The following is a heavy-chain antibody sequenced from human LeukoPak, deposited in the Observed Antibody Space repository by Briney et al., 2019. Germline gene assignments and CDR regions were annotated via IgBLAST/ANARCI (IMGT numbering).Heavy chain of an antibody. CDR2: SRNKASSYTT. Sequence: PGGSQRLSCAASGFKFSDHYIDWVRQAPGKGLEWVGRSRNKASSYTTEYAASVEGRFTISRDNSKNSLYLQMNSLKTEDMAVYYCVRESSWYTFDYWGQGTLVTVSS. CDR3: VRESSWYTFDY. V-gene: IGHV3-72*01. J-gene: IGHJ4*02. CDR1: GFKFSDHY. D-gene: IGHD6-13*01.